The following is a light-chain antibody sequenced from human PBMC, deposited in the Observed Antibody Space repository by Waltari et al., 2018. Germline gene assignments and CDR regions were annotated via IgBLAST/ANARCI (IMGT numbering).Light chain of an antibody. CDR3: AAWDSRRNGVV. V-gene: IGLV1-44*01. CDR2: NTR. Sequence: QSVLTQSPSASGTSGQRVTISCSGSSSNIGRDIVNWCRHLPGTAPDLLTINTRRRPSGVPAQLSAAKSGTSASLATSGLQSEDEADDYCAAWDSRRNGVVFGGGTKLTVL. J-gene: IGLJ2*01. CDR1: SSNIGRDI.